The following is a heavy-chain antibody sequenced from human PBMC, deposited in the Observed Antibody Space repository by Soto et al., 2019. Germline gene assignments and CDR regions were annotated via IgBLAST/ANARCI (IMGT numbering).Heavy chain of an antibody. CDR2: IWYDGSNK. J-gene: IGHJ4*01. D-gene: IGHD3-3*01. CDR1: GFTFSSYG. Sequence: GGSLRLSCAASGFTFSSYGMHWVRQAPGKGLEWVAVIWYDGSNKYYADSVKGRFTISRDNSKNTLYLQMNSLRAGDTAVYYWARDLKNYDFWSGYYIGPLDYWGHGT. CDR3: ARDLKNYDFWSGYYIGPLDY. V-gene: IGHV3-33*01.